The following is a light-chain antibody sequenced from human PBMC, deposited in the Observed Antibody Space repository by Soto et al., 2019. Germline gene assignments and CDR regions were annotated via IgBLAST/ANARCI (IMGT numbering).Light chain of an antibody. CDR1: QSVSSN. Sequence: EIVMTQCPASLSVSTGERVTLSSRASQSVSSNLAWYQQKPGQAPRFVIYSASSRATGIPDRFSGSGSGTDFTLTISRLETEDFAVYYCQQYGRSPTTFGQGTKVDIK. V-gene: IGKV3-20*01. CDR2: SAS. J-gene: IGKJ1*01. CDR3: QQYGRSPTT.